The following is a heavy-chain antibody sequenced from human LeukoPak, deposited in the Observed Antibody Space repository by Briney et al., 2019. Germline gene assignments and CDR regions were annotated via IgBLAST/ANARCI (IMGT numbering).Heavy chain of an antibody. V-gene: IGHV3-30-3*01. J-gene: IGHJ3*02. CDR1: GFTFSSYA. D-gene: IGHD1-26*01. CDR2: ISYDGSNK. CDR3: AREYNGSYFYLVGAFDI. Sequence: GGSLRLSCAASGFTFSSYAMHWVRQAPGKGLEWVAVISYDGSNKYYADSVKGRFTISRDNSKNTLYLQMNSLRAEDTAVYYCAREYNGSYFYLVGAFDIWGQGTMVTVSS.